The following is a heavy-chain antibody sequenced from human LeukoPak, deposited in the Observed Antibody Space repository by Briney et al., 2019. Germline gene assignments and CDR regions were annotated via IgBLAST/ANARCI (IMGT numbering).Heavy chain of an antibody. CDR3: ARGGKRITMVRGVTTEYNWFDP. Sequence: GASVKVSCKASGYTFTSYAMNWVRQAPGQGLEWMGWISAYNGNTNYAQKPQGRVTMTTDTSTSTAYMELRSLRSDDTAVYYCARGGKRITMVRGVTTEYNWFDPWGQGTLVAVSS. D-gene: IGHD3-10*01. CDR2: ISAYNGNT. J-gene: IGHJ5*02. V-gene: IGHV1-18*01. CDR1: GYTFTSYA.